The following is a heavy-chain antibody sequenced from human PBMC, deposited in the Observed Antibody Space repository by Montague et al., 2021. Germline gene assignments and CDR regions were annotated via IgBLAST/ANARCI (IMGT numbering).Heavy chain of an antibody. CDR1: GFTFDDYA. V-gene: IGHV3-9*01. CDR3: AKDETRGYSYGTPDY. D-gene: IGHD5-18*01. Sequence: SLRLSCAASGFTFDDYAMHWVRQAPGKGLEWVSGISWNSGNIGYADSVKGRFTISRDNAKNSLYLQMTSLRAEDTALYYCAKDETRGYSYGTPDYWGQGTLVTVSS. CDR2: ISWNSGNI. J-gene: IGHJ4*02.